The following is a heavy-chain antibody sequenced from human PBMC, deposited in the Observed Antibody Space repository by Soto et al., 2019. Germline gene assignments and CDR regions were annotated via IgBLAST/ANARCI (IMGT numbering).Heavy chain of an antibody. CDR3: STVYDRSGYYSSGMDV. J-gene: IGHJ6*02. CDR1: GDTFKSYA. V-gene: IGHV1-69*05. D-gene: IGHD3-22*01. Sequence: PAKVSCKASGDTFKSYAIHWVRQATGQRLEWMGGIIAIYGTANYSQKFQGRVTITRDESTSTAYMELSSLRSEDTAVYYCSTVYDRSGYYSSGMDVCGQGTTVTVSS. CDR2: IIAIYGTA.